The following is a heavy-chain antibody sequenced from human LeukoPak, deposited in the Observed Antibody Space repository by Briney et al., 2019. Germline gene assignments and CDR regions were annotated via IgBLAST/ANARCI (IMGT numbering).Heavy chain of an antibody. V-gene: IGHV4-39*01. CDR1: GVSISSSSHY. CDR2: IHYSGST. CDR3: ARGEF. Sequence: PSETLSLTCTVSGVSISSSSHYWGWIRQPPGKGLEWIGSIHYSGSTYYNPSLKSRVTISVDTSKNQFSLKVNSVTAADTAAYYCARGEFWGQGTLVTVSS. J-gene: IGHJ4*02. D-gene: IGHD3-10*01.